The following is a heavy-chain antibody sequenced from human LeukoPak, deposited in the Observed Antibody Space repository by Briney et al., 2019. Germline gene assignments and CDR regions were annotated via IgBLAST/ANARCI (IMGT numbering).Heavy chain of an antibody. D-gene: IGHD3-3*01. CDR2: IYTSGST. V-gene: IGHV4-61*02. Sequence: SETLSLXCTVSGGSISSGSYYWSWSRQPAGKGLEWIGRIYTSGSTNYNPSLKSRVTISVDTSKNQFSLKLSSVTAADTAVYYCARESITIFGVVIGRYFDYWGQGTLVTVSS. J-gene: IGHJ4*02. CDR1: GGSISSGSYY. CDR3: ARESITIFGVVIGRYFDY.